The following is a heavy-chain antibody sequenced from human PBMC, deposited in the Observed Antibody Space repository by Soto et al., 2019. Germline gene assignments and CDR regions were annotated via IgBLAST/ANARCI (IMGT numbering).Heavy chain of an antibody. CDR1: GFIFSTYA. J-gene: IGHJ4*02. Sequence: GGSLRLSCAASGFIFSTYAMTWVRQAPGKGLDWVSVISGANNNTWYANSVKGRFTISRDNSKNTLYLQMNSLRAEDTAVYYCARDYFEDFWGQGTLVTVSS. CDR2: ISGANNNT. D-gene: IGHD3-22*01. CDR3: ARDYFEDF. V-gene: IGHV3-23*01.